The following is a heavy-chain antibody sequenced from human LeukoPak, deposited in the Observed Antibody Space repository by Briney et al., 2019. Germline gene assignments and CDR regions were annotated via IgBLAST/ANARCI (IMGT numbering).Heavy chain of an antibody. D-gene: IGHD3-3*01. CDR1: GGSLKNFA. CDR2: FNHIYGTT. Sequence: GSSVKVSCKASGGSLKNFAISWVRQAPGQGPEWMGGFNHIYGTTNYAQKFQGRVTITVDDSTNIAYLDLGSLRSDDTALYYCARRAEWFSWTRLDAFDIWGQGTMVTVSS. CDR3: ARRAEWFSWTRLDAFDI. V-gene: IGHV1-69*01. J-gene: IGHJ3*02.